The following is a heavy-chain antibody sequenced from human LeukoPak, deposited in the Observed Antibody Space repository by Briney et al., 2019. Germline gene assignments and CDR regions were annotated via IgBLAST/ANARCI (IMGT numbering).Heavy chain of an antibody. D-gene: IGHD4-17*01. V-gene: IGHV3-23*01. CDR3: AKYAPPTTALTRFFDD. CDR2: IGGAGGDI. J-gene: IGHJ4*02. CDR1: GFSFNSYA. Sequence: GGSLRLSCAASGFSFNSYAMVWVRQTPGKGLEWVSVIGGAGGDIHYADSVKDRFSISRDNSKNTLYLQMNSLRAEDTAVYYCAKYAPPTTALTRFFDDWGQGTLVTVSS.